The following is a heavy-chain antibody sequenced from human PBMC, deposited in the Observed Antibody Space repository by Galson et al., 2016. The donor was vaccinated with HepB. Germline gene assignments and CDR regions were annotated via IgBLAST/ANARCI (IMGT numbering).Heavy chain of an antibody. V-gene: IGHV3-7*05. CDR3: VRDRPQQWLVSTFDY. J-gene: IGHJ4*02. D-gene: IGHD6-19*01. CDR1: GFTFSSYW. CDR2: IKEDGSEK. Sequence: SLRLSCAASGFTFSSYWMSWVRQAPGKGLEWVANIKEDGSEKNYVDSVKGRFTISRDNAKNSVYLDMNSLRADDTAVYYCVRDRPQQWLVSTFDYWGQGNLVTVSS.